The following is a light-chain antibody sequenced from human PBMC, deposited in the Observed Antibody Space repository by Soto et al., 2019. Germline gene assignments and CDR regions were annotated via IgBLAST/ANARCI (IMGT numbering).Light chain of an antibody. CDR3: QQYNNWPPIT. CDR1: QRVSSN. V-gene: IGKV3-15*01. Sequence: EIVMTQSPAPLFFSPGEKATLSCRASQRVSSNLAWYQQKPGQAPRLLIYGASTRATGIPARFSGSGSGTEFTLTISSLQSEDFAVYYCQQYNNWPPITFGQGTRLEIK. CDR2: GAS. J-gene: IGKJ5*01.